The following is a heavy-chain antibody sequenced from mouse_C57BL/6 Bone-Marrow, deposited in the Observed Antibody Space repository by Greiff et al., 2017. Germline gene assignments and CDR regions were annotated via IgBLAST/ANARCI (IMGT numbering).Heavy chain of an antibody. CDR3: AKPHYYYGSSYDYSMDY. D-gene: IGHD1-1*01. V-gene: IGHV2-5*01. CDR1: GFSLTSYG. J-gene: IGHJ4*01. CDR2: IWRGGST. Sequence: VQVVESGPGLVQPSQSLSITCTVSGFSLTSYGVHWVRQSPGKGLEWLGVIWRGGSTDYNAAFMSRLSITKDNSKSQVFVKMNSLQADDTAIYYCAKPHYYYGSSYDYSMDYWCQGTSVTVSS.